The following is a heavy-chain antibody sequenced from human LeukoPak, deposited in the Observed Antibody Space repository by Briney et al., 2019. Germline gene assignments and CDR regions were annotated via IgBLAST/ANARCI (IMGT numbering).Heavy chain of an antibody. J-gene: IGHJ4*02. CDR2: IYTSGST. D-gene: IGHD2-15*01. CDR1: VGSISSYY. CDR3: ASQIRKVAATPLDY. Sequence: PSETLSLTCTVSVGSISSYYWSWIRQPAGKGLEWSGRIYTSGSTNYNPSLKSRVTMSVDTSKNQFSLKLSSVTAAGTAVYYCASQIRKVAATPLDYWGQGTLVTVSS. V-gene: IGHV4-4*07.